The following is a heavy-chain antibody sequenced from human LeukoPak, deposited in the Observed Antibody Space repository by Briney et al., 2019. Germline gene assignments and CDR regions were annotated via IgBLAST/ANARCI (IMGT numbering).Heavy chain of an antibody. D-gene: IGHD3-22*01. J-gene: IGHJ4*02. V-gene: IGHV1-18*01. CDR1: GYTFTSYG. Sequence: ASVKVSCKASGYTFTSYGISWVRQAPGQGLEWMGWISAYNGNTNYAQKLQGRVTMTTDTSTSTAYMELRGLRSDDTAVYYCARTITMIVVASFDYWGQGTLVTVSS. CDR3: ARTITMIVVASFDY. CDR2: ISAYNGNT.